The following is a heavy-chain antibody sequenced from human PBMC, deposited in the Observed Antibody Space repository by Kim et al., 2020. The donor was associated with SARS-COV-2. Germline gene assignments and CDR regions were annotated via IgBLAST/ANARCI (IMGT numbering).Heavy chain of an antibody. Sequence: GGSLRLSCAASGFSFINDGMHWVRQAPGKGLEWVAVISYDGTNKYYADSVKGRFTISRDNSKNTLYLQMNSLRAEDTAVYYCAKQTYGLDVWGQGTTVT. V-gene: IGHV3-30*18. CDR1: GFSFINDG. CDR2: ISYDGTNK. J-gene: IGHJ6*02. CDR3: AKQTYGLDV.